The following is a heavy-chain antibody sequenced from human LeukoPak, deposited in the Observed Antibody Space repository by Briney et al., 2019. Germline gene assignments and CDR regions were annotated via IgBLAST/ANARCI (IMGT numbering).Heavy chain of an antibody. CDR3: TREPLGFDYYDSSGYYAVDDY. CDR1: GFTFGDYA. V-gene: IGHV3-49*04. Sequence: GRSLRLSCTASGFTFGDYAMSWVRQAPGKGLEWVGFIRSKAYGGTTEYAASVKGRFTISRDDSKSIAYLQMNSLKTEDTAVYYCTREPLGFDYYDSSGYYAVDDYWGQGTLVTVSS. CDR2: IRSKAYGGTT. D-gene: IGHD3-22*01. J-gene: IGHJ4*02.